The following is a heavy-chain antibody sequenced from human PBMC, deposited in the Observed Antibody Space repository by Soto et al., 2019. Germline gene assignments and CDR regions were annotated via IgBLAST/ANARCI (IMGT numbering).Heavy chain of an antibody. D-gene: IGHD3-9*01. CDR3: EIAQYYDILTGYYYPDAFDI. CDR2: IYPGDSDT. V-gene: IGHV5-51*01. CDR1: GYSFTSYW. Sequence: ESLKISCKGSGYSFTSYWIGWVRQMPGKGLEWMGIIYPGDSDTRYSPSFQGQVTISADKSISTAYLQWSSLKASDTAMYYCEIAQYYDILTGYYYPDAFDIWGQGTMVTVSS. J-gene: IGHJ3*02.